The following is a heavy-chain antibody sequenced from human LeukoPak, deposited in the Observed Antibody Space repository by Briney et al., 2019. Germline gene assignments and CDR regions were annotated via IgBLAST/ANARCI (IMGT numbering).Heavy chain of an antibody. Sequence: SETLSLTCAVYGGSFSGYYWSWIRQPPGKGLEWIGEINHSGSTNYNPSLKSRVTISVDTSKNQFSLKLSSVTAADTAVYYCARDHVAGYYFDYWGQGTLVTVSS. CDR1: GGSFSGYY. J-gene: IGHJ4*02. D-gene: IGHD6-19*01. V-gene: IGHV4-34*01. CDR2: INHSGST. CDR3: ARDHVAGYYFDY.